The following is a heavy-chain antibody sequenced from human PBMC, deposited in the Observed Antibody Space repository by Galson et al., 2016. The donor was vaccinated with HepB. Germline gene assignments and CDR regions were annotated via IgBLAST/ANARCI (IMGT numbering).Heavy chain of an antibody. CDR1: GFTFSNYW. V-gene: IGHV3-7*01. CDR2: INQDGSEK. Sequence: SLRLSCAASGFTFSNYWMNWVRQAPGKGLEWVANINQDGSEKNYVDSAKGRFTISRDNANNSLSLQMNSLRAEDTAVYYCARVPGRAMGYWGQGTLVTVSS. D-gene: IGHD5-24*01. CDR3: ARVPGRAMGY. J-gene: IGHJ4*02.